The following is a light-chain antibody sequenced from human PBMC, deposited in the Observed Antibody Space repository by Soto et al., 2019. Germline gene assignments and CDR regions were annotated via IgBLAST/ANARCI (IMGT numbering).Light chain of an antibody. CDR2: EGT. V-gene: IGLV2-23*01. Sequence: QLVLTQPASVSGSPGQSITISCTGTNSDVGSYHLVSWYQQHPGKAPRVMIYEGTKRPSGVSNRFSGSKSGNTASLTISGLQAEDEADYYCCSYAGNSTYVFGTGTKLTVL. CDR1: NSDVGSYHL. CDR3: CSYAGNSTYV. J-gene: IGLJ1*01.